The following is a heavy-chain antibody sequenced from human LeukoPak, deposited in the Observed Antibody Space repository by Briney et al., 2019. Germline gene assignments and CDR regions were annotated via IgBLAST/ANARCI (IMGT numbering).Heavy chain of an antibody. CDR1: AFTFSSYW. CDR3: AKDMDPDGRAKGGFDY. V-gene: IGHV3-7*03. Sequence: GGSLRLSCAASAFTFSSYWMSWVRQTPGKGLEWVANIKEDGSEKFYVDSVKGRFTISRDNAKNSLYLQMNSLRAEDTALYYCAKDMDPDGRAKGGFDYWGQGTLVTVSS. J-gene: IGHJ4*02. CDR2: IKEDGSEK. D-gene: IGHD3-10*01.